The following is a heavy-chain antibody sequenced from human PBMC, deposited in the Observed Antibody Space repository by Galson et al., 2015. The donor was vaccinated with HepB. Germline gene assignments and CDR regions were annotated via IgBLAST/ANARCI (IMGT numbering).Heavy chain of an antibody. D-gene: IGHD1-26*01. Sequence: SLRLSCAASGFTFSSFGMNWVRQAPGKGLEWLSYITSSSSSIYYADSVKGRFSISRDNAKNSLYLQMNSLRDEDTAVYYCARDSGSVEWERQILFDYWGQGTLVTVSS. V-gene: IGHV3-48*02. CDR1: GFTFSSFG. J-gene: IGHJ4*02. CDR3: ARDSGSVEWERQILFDY. CDR2: ITSSSSSI.